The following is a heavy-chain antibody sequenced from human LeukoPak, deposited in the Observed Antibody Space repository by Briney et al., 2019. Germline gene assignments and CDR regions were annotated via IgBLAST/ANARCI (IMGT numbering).Heavy chain of an antibody. D-gene: IGHD2-21*01. CDR1: GFTLSTYA. CDR2: INGDGGST. V-gene: IGHV3-23*01. CDR3: AKRHDCSTTNCFRFEY. Sequence: GGSLSLSCAASGFTLSTYAMSWVRQAPGQGLEWVSSINGDGGSTYYAESVKGRFTVSRDNSKNTLYLQMDSLRAEDTAVYYCAKRHDCSTTNCFRFEYWGQGTLVTVSS. J-gene: IGHJ4*02.